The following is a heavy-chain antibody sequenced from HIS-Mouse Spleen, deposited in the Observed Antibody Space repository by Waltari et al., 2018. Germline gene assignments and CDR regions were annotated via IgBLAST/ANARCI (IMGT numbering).Heavy chain of an antibody. J-gene: IGHJ4*02. D-gene: IGHD3-16*01. CDR3: ARGGRGIGLFDY. CDR1: GYTFTGYY. Sequence: QVQLVQSGAEVKKPGASVKVSCKASGYTFTGYYMHWVRQAPGQGLEWMGWINPNSGGTNDAQKFQGRVTMTRDTSISTAYMELSRLRSDDTAVYYCARGGRGIGLFDYWGQGTLVTVSS. V-gene: IGHV1-2*02. CDR2: INPNSGGT.